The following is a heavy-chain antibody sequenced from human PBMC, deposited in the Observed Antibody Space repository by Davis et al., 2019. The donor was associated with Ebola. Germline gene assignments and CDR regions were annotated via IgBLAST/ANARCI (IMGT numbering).Heavy chain of an antibody. CDR2: IGTAGDT. J-gene: IGHJ4*02. CDR3: ARDLRGFGRY. V-gene: IGHV3-13*01. CDR1: GFTFSSYD. Sequence: GESLKISCAASGFTFSSYDMHWVRQATGKGLEWVSAIGTAGDTYYPGSVKGRFTISRENAKNSLYLQMNSLRAGDTAVYYCARDLRGFGRYWGQGTLVTVSS. D-gene: IGHD3-3*01.